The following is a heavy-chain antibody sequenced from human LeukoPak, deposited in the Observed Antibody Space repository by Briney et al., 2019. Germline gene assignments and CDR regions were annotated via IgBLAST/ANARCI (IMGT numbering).Heavy chain of an antibody. J-gene: IGHJ6*02. Sequence: GGSLRLSCSASGFTFSIYSMHWVRQAPGKGLEYVSAISTDGGSTYYADSVKSRFTISRDNSKNTLYLQMNSLRAEDTAVYYCARELHGYYGSGILGYYYYGMDVWGQGTTVTVSS. CDR3: ARELHGYYGSGILGYYYYGMDV. D-gene: IGHD3-10*01. CDR1: GFTFSIYS. CDR2: ISTDGGST. V-gene: IGHV3-64*04.